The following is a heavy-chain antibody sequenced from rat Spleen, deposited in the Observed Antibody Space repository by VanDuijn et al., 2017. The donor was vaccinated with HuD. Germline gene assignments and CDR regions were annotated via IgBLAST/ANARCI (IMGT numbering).Heavy chain of an antibody. CDR2: MSYDGSST. Sequence: EVQLVESGGDLVQPGGSQKLSCAASGFTFSDYYMAWVRQAPTKGLEWVATMSYDGSSTYYRDSVKGRFTVSRDNAKSTLYLQMNSLRSEDTATYYCAKDGGVQWWFFDYWGQGVMVTVSS. V-gene: IGHV5-29*01. J-gene: IGHJ2*01. CDR3: AKDGGVQWWFFDY. D-gene: IGHD1-1*01. CDR1: GFTFSDYY.